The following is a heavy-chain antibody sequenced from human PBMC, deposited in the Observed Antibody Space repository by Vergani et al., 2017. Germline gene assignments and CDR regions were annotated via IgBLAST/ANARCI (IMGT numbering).Heavy chain of an antibody. Sequence: QVQLQESGPGLVKPSETLSLTCTVSGGSISSYYWSWIRQPPGKGLEWIGYIYYSGSTNYNPSLKSRVTISVDTSKNQFSLKLSSVTVADTAVYYCARNDGFGELPSPYYFDYWGQGTLVTVSS. J-gene: IGHJ4*02. D-gene: IGHD3-10*01. V-gene: IGHV4-59*01. CDR2: IYYSGST. CDR3: ARNDGFGELPSPYYFDY. CDR1: GGSISSYY.